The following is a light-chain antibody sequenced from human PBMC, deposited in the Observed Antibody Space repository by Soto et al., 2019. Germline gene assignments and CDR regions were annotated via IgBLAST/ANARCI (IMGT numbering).Light chain of an antibody. CDR3: QQYNNWPPLT. J-gene: IGKJ4*01. CDR2: GAS. CDR1: QSVSSN. V-gene: IGKV3-15*01. Sequence: EIVMTQSPATLSVSPGERATFSCRASQSVSSNLAWYQRKPGQAPRLLIYGASTRATGIPARFSGSGSGTEFTLTISSLQSEDFAVYYCQQYNNWPPLTFGGGTKVEIK.